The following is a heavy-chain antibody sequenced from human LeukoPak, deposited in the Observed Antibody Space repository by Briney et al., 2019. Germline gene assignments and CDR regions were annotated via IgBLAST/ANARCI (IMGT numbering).Heavy chain of an antibody. CDR2: INHSGST. CDR1: GGSISSSSYY. J-gene: IGHJ6*02. V-gene: IGHV4-39*07. D-gene: IGHD2-2*02. CDR3: ARARPLGYCSSTSCYKRYYYYGMDV. Sequence: SETLSLTCTVFGGSISSSSYYWGWVRQPPGKGLEWIGEINHSGSTNYNPSLKSRVTISVDTSNNQFSLKLSSVTAADTAVYYCARARPLGYCSSTSCYKRYYYYGMDVWGQGTTVTVSS.